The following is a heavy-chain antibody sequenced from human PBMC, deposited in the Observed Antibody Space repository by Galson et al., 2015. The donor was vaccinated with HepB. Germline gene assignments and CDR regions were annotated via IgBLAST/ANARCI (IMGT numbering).Heavy chain of an antibody. Sequence: SLRLSCAASGFTFSSYAMHWVRQAPGKGLEWVVVISYDGSNKYYADSVKGRFTISRDNSKNTLYLQMNSLRAEDTAVYYCARGTLYDYVWGSYRLDYWGQGTLVTVSS. CDR2: ISYDGSNK. D-gene: IGHD3-16*02. CDR3: ARGTLYDYVWGSYRLDY. CDR1: GFTFSSYA. V-gene: IGHV3-30-3*01. J-gene: IGHJ4*02.